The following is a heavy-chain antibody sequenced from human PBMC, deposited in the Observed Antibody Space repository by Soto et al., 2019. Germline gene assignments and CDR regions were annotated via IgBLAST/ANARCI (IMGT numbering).Heavy chain of an antibody. D-gene: IGHD5-18*01. CDR3: ARDTAMAPGYFDL. CDR2: IYHSGST. J-gene: IGHJ2*01. Sequence: QLQLQESGSGLVKPSQTLSLTCAVSGGSISSGGYSWSWIRQPPGKGLEWIGYIYHSGSTYYNPSLKSRVPQSVDKSKNQVSLKLSSVTAADTAVYYCARDTAMAPGYFDLWGRGTLVTVSS. CDR1: GGSISSGGYS. V-gene: IGHV4-30-2*01.